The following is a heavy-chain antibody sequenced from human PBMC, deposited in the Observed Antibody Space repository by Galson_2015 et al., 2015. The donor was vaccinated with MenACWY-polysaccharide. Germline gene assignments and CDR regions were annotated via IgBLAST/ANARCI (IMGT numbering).Heavy chain of an antibody. CDR3: ARWVSGWFDY. V-gene: IGHV3-7*01. J-gene: IGHJ4*02. CDR2: IKQDGSEK. D-gene: IGHD6-19*01. CDR1: GFTFSSFW. Sequence: SLRLSCAASGFTFSSFWMTWVRQAPGKGLEWVANIKQDGSEKYYADSVKGRFTISRDSAKNSLFLQMDSLRAEGTAVYYCARWVSGWFDYWGQGTLVTVST.